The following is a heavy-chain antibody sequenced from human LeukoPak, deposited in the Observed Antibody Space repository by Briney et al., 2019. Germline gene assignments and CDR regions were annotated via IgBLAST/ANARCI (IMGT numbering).Heavy chain of an antibody. J-gene: IGHJ4*02. CDR1: GGSISSSNW. V-gene: IGHV4-4*02. CDR2: IYHSGST. CDR3: AKNGGNSDFDY. D-gene: IGHD4-23*01. Sequence: SETLSLTCAVSGGSISSSNWWSWVRQPPGKGLEWVGEIYHSGSTNYNPSLKSRVTISVDKSKNQFSLKLSSVTAADTAVYYCAKNGGNSDFDYWGQGTLVTVSS.